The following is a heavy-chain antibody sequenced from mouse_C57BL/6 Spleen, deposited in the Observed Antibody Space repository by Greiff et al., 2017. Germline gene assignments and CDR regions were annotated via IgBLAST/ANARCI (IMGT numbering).Heavy chain of an antibody. D-gene: IGHD1-1*01. CDR3: ARENLFGYSRIDV. J-gene: IGHJ1*03. Sequence: VQLQQSGAELAKPGASVKLSCKASGYTFTSYWMHWVKQRPGQGLEWIGYINPRSGYTTYNQKFKDKATLTADKSSSTAYMQLSSLTYEDSAVYYCARENLFGYSRIDVWGTGTTVTVSS. CDR2: INPRSGYT. V-gene: IGHV1-7*01. CDR1: GYTFTSYW.